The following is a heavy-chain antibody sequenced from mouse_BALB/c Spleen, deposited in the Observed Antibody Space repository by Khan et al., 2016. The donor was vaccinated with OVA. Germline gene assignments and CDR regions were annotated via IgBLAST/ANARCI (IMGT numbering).Heavy chain of an antibody. CDR2: IWGGGGT. Sequence: VQLQESGPGLVAPSQSLSITCTVSGFSLSRYNINWVRQPPGKGLEWLGMIWGGGGTEYNSTLKSRLSSSKDNSKSQVFLKLNSLQTDDTAMYYCARAYYRYDGYYAMDYWGQGTSVTVSS. CDR1: GFSLSRYN. V-gene: IGHV2-6-4*01. J-gene: IGHJ4*01. D-gene: IGHD2-14*01. CDR3: ARAYYRYDGYYAMDY.